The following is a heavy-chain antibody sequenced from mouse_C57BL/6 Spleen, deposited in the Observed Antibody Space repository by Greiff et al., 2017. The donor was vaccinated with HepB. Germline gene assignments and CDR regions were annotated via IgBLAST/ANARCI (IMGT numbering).Heavy chain of an antibody. Sequence: QVQLQQPGAELVMPGASVKLSCKASGYTFTSYWMHWVKQRPGQGLEWIGEIDPSDSYTNYNQKFKGKSTLTVDKSSSTAYMQLSSLTSEDAAVYYCARRDYEGDYWGQGTTLTVSS. CDR3: ARRDYEGDY. D-gene: IGHD2-3*01. V-gene: IGHV1-69*01. CDR1: GYTFTSYW. J-gene: IGHJ2*01. CDR2: IDPSDSYT.